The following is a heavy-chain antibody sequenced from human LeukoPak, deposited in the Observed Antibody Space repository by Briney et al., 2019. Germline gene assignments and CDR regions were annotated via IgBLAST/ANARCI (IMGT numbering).Heavy chain of an antibody. CDR3: ASSSGSYYTTFDY. D-gene: IGHD3-10*01. Sequence: SETLSLTCAVYGGSFSGYYWSWIRQPPGKGLEWIGEINHSGSTSYNPSLKSRVTISVDTSKNQFSLKLSSVTAADTAVYYCASSSGSYYTTFDYWGQGTLVTVSS. CDR2: INHSGST. CDR1: GGSFSGYY. J-gene: IGHJ4*02. V-gene: IGHV4-34*01.